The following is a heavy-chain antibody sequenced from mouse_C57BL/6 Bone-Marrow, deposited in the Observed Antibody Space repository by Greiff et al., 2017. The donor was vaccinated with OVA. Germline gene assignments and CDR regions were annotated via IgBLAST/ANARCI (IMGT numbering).Heavy chain of an antibody. D-gene: IGHD1-1*02. CDR2: IDPETGGT. CDR1: GYTFTDYE. V-gene: IGHV1-15*01. J-gene: IGHJ4*01. CDR3: TRGVLLAIDY. Sequence: QVQLQQSGAELVRPGASVTLSCKASGYTFTDYEMHWVKQTPVHGLEWIGAIDPETGGTAYNQKFKGKAILTADKSSSTAYMELRSLTSAYSAVYYCTRGVLLAIDYWGQGPSVPVSS.